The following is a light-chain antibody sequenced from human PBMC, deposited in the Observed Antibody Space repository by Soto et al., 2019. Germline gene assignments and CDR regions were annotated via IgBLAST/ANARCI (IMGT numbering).Light chain of an antibody. Sequence: DIQLTQSPSFLSASVGDRVTITCRASQGISSYLAWYQQKPGKAPKLLIYAASTLQSGVPSRFSGSGYGTEFTLTISSLQPEDFATYYCQQVNSYPLTFGGGTKVDIK. CDR3: QQVNSYPLT. CDR2: AAS. V-gene: IGKV1-9*01. J-gene: IGKJ4*01. CDR1: QGISSY.